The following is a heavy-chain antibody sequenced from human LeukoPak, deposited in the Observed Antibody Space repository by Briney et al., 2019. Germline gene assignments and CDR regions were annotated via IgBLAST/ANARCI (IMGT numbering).Heavy chain of an antibody. CDR1: GGSISSYY. D-gene: IGHD6-13*01. CDR3: ARHQYSSSWYDY. J-gene: IGHJ4*02. CDR2: IYTSGST. Sequence: SETLSLTCTVSGGSISSYYWSWIRQPPGKGLEWIGYIYTSGSTNYNPSLKSRVTISVDTSKNQFSLKLSSVTAADTAVYYCARHQYSSSWYDYWGQGTLVAVSS. V-gene: IGHV4-4*09.